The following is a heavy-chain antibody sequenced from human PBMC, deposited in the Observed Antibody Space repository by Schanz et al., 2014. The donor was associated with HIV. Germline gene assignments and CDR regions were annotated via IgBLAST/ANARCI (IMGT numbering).Heavy chain of an antibody. CDR3: ARFANWAFDI. Sequence: QVQVVESGGGVVQPGRSLRLSCAASGFIFDDYAMHWARQAPGKGLEWVSYIWYDGSKTYYVDSVKGRFTISRDNSKNTVYLQMNSLRVEDTAVYYCARFANWAFDIWGQGTTVTVSS. CDR2: IWYDGSKT. V-gene: IGHV3-33*08. D-gene: IGHD1-1*01. J-gene: IGHJ3*02. CDR1: GFIFDDYA.